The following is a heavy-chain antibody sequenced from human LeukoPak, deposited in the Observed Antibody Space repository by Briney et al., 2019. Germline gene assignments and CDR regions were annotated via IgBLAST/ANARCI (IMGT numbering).Heavy chain of an antibody. V-gene: IGHV3-21*01. D-gene: IGHD5-24*01. CDR1: GFTFSSYS. CDR2: ISSSSSYI. CDR3: ARYPGVDPYFDY. Sequence: PGGSLRLSCAASGFTFSSYSMNWVRQAPGKGLEWVSSISSSSSYIYYADSVKGRFTISRDNAKNSLYLQMNSLRAEDTAVYYCARYPGVDPYFDYWGQGTLVTVSS. J-gene: IGHJ4*02.